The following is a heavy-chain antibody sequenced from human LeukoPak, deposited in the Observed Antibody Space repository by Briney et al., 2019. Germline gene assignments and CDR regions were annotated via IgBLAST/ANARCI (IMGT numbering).Heavy chain of an antibody. J-gene: IGHJ3*02. CDR2: ISAYNGNT. CDR3: ARRSRATYYYNSSGYYYEGFDDAFDI. D-gene: IGHD3-22*01. V-gene: IGHV1-18*01. CDR1: GYTFTSYG. Sequence: ASVTVSCKASGYTFTSYGISWVRQAPGQGLEWMGWISAYNGNTNYAQKLQGRVTMTTDTSTSTAYMELRSLRSDDTAVYYCARRSRATYYYNSSGYYYEGFDDAFDIWGQGTMVTVSS.